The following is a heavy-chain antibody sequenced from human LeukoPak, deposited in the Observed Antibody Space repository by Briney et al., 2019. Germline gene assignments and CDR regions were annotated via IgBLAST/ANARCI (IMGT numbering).Heavy chain of an antibody. J-gene: IGHJ4*02. CDR3: ARGDGRYFDSSGYPFDY. V-gene: IGHV3-53*01. Sequence: GGSLRLSCAASGFTVSSNFMSWVRQAPGKGLEWVSVIYSGGSTYYADSMKGRFTISRDNSKNTLYLQMNSLRAEDTAVYYCARGDGRYFDSSGYPFDYWGQGTLVTVSS. CDR1: GFTVSSNF. D-gene: IGHD3-22*01. CDR2: IYSGGST.